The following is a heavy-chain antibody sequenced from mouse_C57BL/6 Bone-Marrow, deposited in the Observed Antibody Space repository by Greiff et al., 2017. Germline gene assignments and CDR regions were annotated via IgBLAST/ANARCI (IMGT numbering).Heavy chain of an antibody. CDR2: IDPSDSET. CDR1: GYTFTSYW. CDR3: VYYGYDGGL. V-gene: IGHV1-52*01. Sequence: QVHVKQPGAELVRPGSSVKLSCKASGYTFTSYWMHWVKQRPIQGLEWIGNIDPSDSETHYNQKFKDKATLTVDKSSSTAYMQLSRLTSEDSAVYYCVYYGYDGGLWGTGTTVTVSS. D-gene: IGHD2-2*01. J-gene: IGHJ1*03.